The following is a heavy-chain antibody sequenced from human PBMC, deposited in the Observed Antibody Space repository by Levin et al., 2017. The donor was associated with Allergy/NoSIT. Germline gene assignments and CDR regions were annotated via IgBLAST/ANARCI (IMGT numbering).Heavy chain of an antibody. Sequence: PGGSLRLSCAASGFTFSSYAMHWVRQAPGKGLEWVAVISYDGSNKYYADSVKGRFTISRDNSKNTLYLQMNSLRAEDTAVYYCARVGKSIMRSGYFQHWGQGTLVTVSS. CDR1: GFTFSSYA. V-gene: IGHV3-30-3*01. D-gene: IGHD3-16*01. CDR2: ISYDGSNK. J-gene: IGHJ1*01. CDR3: ARVGKSIMRSGYFQH.